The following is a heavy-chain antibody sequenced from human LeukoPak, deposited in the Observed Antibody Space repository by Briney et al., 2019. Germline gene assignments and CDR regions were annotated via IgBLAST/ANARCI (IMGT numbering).Heavy chain of an antibody. CDR1: GGSLSSIYYY. V-gene: IGHV4-39*01. Sequence: SETLSLTCTVSGGSLSSIYYYLGWIRQPPGKGLEWIGSIYFSGSTYYNSSLTSRVAISADTSKNQFYLKLSSVTAADTAVYYCARGYRLQFDYWGQGTLVTISS. CDR3: ARGYRLQFDY. J-gene: IGHJ4*02. D-gene: IGHD5-24*01. CDR2: IYFSGST.